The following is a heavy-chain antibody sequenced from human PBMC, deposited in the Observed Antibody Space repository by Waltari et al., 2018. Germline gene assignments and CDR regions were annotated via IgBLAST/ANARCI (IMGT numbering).Heavy chain of an antibody. D-gene: IGHD3-3*01. J-gene: IGHJ3*02. V-gene: IGHV4-59*01. CDR2: ISDSGDT. Sequence: VQLQESGPGLVKPSETLSLTCAVSGASIRGYHWTWIRQPPGGGLEWIGHISDSGDTAYGPSLRSRVTISVDTSKNHFSLKLTSVTAADTAVYYCARATVFGVVTDTFDIWSQGTMVTVSS. CDR3: ARATVFGVVTDTFDI. CDR1: GASIRGYH.